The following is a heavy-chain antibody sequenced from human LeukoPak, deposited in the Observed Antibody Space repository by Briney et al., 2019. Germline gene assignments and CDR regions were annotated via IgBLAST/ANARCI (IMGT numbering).Heavy chain of an antibody. CDR1: GGSISSYY. V-gene: IGHV4-59*08. CDR2: ISYSGST. J-gene: IGHJ4*02. Sequence: PSETLSLTCTVSGGSISSYYWSWIRQPPGKGLEWIGYISYSGSTNYNPSLRSRVTISVDTSKNQFSLKLSSVTAADTAVYYCARRGIAAAATFDYWGQGTLVTVSP. D-gene: IGHD6-13*01. CDR3: ARRGIAAAATFDY.